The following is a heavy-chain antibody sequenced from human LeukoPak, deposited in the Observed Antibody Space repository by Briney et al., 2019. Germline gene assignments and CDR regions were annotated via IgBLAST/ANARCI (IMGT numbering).Heavy chain of an antibody. J-gene: IGHJ4*02. CDR2: MKSKTDGATT. CDR1: GLTFTDAW. Sequence: GGSLRLSCRVSGLTFTDAWLAWVRQAPGKGLEWVGRMKSKTDGATTEFAAPVNGRFTLSRDDSKNTLYLQMNSLKTEDTAVYYCTTDLQWVGGSYWGQGTLVTVSS. V-gene: IGHV3-15*01. CDR3: TTDLQWVGGSY. D-gene: IGHD6-19*01.